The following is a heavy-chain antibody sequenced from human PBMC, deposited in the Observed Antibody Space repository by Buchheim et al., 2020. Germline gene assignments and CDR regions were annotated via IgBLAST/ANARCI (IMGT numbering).Heavy chain of an antibody. V-gene: IGHV4-30-2*01. CDR1: GVSISSGGYS. D-gene: IGHD3-10*01. CDR2: IYHSGST. Sequence: QLQLQESGPGLVKPSQTLSLTCAVSGVSISSGGYSWSWIRQPPGKGLQWIGYIYHSGSTYYNPSLKSRVTISVDRSKNQFSLKLSSVTAADTAVYYCARERGPSYGSGTGWFDPWGQGTL. J-gene: IGHJ5*02. CDR3: ARERGPSYGSGTGWFDP.